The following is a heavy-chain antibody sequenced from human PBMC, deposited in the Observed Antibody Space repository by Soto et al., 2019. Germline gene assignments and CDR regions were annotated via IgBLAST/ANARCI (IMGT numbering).Heavy chain of an antibody. CDR1: GGTFSSYA. J-gene: IGHJ5*02. D-gene: IGHD6-6*01. CDR3: ARDAIAARPFDWFDP. CDR2: IIPMFGTT. Sequence: QVPLVQSGAEVKKPGSSVKVSCKASGGTFSSYAINWVRQAPGQGLEWMGGIIPMFGTTIYAEKFQGRVTITADESTSTAYMELSSLKSEDTAVYYCARDAIAARPFDWFDPWGQGTLVTVSS. V-gene: IGHV1-69*12.